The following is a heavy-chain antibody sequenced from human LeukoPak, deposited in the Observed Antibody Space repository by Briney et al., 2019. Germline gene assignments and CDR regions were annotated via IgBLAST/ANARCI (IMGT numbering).Heavy chain of an antibody. CDR3: ARAGGGKIAVAQFDY. CDR1: GYTFTSYY. V-gene: IGHV1-46*01. J-gene: IGHJ4*02. CDR2: INPSGGST. D-gene: IGHD6-19*01. Sequence: ASVKVPCKASGYTFTSYYMHWVRQAPGQGLEWMGIINPSGGSTSYAQKFQGRVTMTRDTSTSTVYMELSSLRSEDTAVYYCARAGGGKIAVAQFDYWGQGTLVAVSS.